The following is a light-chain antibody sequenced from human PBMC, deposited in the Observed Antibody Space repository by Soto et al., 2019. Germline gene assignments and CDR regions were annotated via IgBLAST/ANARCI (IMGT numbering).Light chain of an antibody. CDR2: DVD. CDR3: CSYAGTSTFV. V-gene: IGLV2-11*01. Sequence: QSVLTQPRSVSGSPGQSVTISCTGTAGDIGTYHYVSWYQQFPGKAPKLIPYDVDKRPSGVPDRFSGSKSGNMASLTISGLQADDEADYHCCSYAGTSTFVFGSGTKVTVL. CDR1: AGDIGTYHY. J-gene: IGLJ1*01.